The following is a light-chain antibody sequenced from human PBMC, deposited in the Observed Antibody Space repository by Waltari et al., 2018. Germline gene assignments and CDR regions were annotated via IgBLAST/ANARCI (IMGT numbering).Light chain of an antibody. Sequence: QSALTHPASVPGSPGRSRTTPCPGTSSYVSGYDYVSWYQQHPGKAPKLMIYDVSNRPSGVSNRFSGSKSGNTASLTISGLQAEDEADYYCSSYTSSTVVFGGGTKLTVL. CDR1: SSYVSGYDY. CDR3: SSYTSSTVV. CDR2: DVS. J-gene: IGLJ2*01. V-gene: IGLV2-14*03.